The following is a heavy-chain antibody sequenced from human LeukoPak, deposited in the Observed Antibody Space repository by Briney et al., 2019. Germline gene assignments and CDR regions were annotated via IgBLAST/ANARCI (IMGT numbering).Heavy chain of an antibody. V-gene: IGHV4-34*01. CDR1: GDSFSGYY. CDR3: VRGFCRGDSCYSAEYLQH. CDR2: IIHNGSR. D-gene: IGHD2-15*01. J-gene: IGHJ1*01. Sequence: KPSETLSLTCDVYGDSFSGYYWTWIRQTPEKGLDWIGEIIHNGSRSVNPSLESRVTISVDTSKNQFSLKLTSVTAADTSVYYCVRGFCRGDSCYSAEYLQHWGEGTLVTVSS.